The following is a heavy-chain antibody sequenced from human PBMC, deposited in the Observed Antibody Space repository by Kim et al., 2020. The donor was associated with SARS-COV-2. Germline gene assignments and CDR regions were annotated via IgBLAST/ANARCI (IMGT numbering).Heavy chain of an antibody. Sequence: NYNPAPRGRVTISVATSKNQFSLKLSSVTAADTAVYYCARALRGNWFDPWGQGTLVTVSS. V-gene: IGHV4-59*01. J-gene: IGHJ5*02. CDR3: ARALRGNWFDP. D-gene: IGHD3-10*01.